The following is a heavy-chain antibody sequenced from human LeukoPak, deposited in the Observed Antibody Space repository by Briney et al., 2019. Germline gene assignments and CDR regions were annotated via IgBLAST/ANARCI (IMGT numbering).Heavy chain of an antibody. Sequence: PGGSLRLSCAASGFTFSSYWMNWVRQAPGKGLEWVADIKQDGSETYYVDSVKGQFTISRDNAKNSLYLQMNSLRAEDTAVYYCARDAPGYSYGDYWGQGTLVTVSS. J-gene: IGHJ4*02. CDR1: GFTFSSYW. V-gene: IGHV3-7*03. CDR3: ARDAPGYSYGDY. D-gene: IGHD5-18*01. CDR2: IKQDGSET.